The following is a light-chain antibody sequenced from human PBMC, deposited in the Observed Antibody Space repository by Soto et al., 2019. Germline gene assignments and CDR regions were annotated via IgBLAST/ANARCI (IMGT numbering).Light chain of an antibody. Sequence: DLQMTPSPSTLSASVGDRVTITCRASQHIKNWLAWYQQQPGKVPKLLIYTASTLESGVPSRFSGCGSGTEFTLTISSLQPDDFATYYCQQYNSYSRGTFGQGTKVEIK. CDR1: QHIKNW. J-gene: IGKJ1*01. CDR2: TAS. V-gene: IGKV1-5*03. CDR3: QQYNSYSRGT.